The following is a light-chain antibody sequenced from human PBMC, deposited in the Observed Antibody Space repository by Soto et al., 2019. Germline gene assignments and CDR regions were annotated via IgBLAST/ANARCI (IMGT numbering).Light chain of an antibody. V-gene: IGKV3-11*01. CDR3: QQRTSWPT. CDR2: DVS. CDR1: QSVTSS. Sequence: EIVLTQSPATLSLSPGDRATLSCRASQSVTSSLAWFQQKPGQAPRLLIYDVSRRATAIPARFSRSGSGTDFTLTISSLEPEDFAVYYCQQRTSWPTFGGGTKVEIK. J-gene: IGKJ4*01.